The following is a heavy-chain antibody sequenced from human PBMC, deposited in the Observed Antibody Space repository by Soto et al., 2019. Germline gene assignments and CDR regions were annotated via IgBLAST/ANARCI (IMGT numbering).Heavy chain of an antibody. V-gene: IGHV4-59*01. J-gene: IGHJ4*02. Sequence: SETLSLTCTVSGGSISGYYWSWIRQPPGKGLEWIGYIYYSGTTSYNPSLNSRVTISVDTSKNQISLNVISVTAADTAVYYCAATPRYWGQGTLVTVSS. D-gene: IGHD1-26*01. CDR1: GGSISGYY. CDR2: IYYSGTT. CDR3: AATPRY.